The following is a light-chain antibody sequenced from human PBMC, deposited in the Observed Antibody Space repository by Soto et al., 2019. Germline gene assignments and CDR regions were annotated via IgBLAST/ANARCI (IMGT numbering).Light chain of an antibody. Sequence: DIQMTQSPSTLSASVGDRVSITCRASQSIDIWLAWYQQKPGKATKLLIYKASSSDSGVPSRFSGSGSGTEFTLTISSLQPDDFATYYCQEYNDYSYTFGQGPQLEIK. V-gene: IGKV1-5*03. J-gene: IGKJ2*01. CDR2: KAS. CDR3: QEYNDYSYT. CDR1: QSIDIW.